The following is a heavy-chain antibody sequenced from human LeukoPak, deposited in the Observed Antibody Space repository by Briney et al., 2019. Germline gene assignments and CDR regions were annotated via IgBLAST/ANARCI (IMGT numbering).Heavy chain of an antibody. J-gene: IGHJ6*02. CDR3: ARDGEINYGMDV. CDR2: INDSGST. D-gene: IGHD3-10*01. Sequence: SETLSLTCAVYGGSFSGYYWSWIRQPPGKGLEWIGEINDSGSTNYNPSLKSRVTISVDTSKNQFSLKLSSVTAADTAVYYCARDGEINYGMDVWGQGTTVTVSS. CDR1: GGSFSGYY. V-gene: IGHV4-34*01.